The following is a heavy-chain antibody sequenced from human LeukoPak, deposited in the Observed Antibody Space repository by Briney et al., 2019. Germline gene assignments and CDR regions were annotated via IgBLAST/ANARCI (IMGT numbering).Heavy chain of an antibody. Sequence: ASVKVSCKASGYTFTSYGISWVRQAPGQGLEWMEWISAYNGNTNYAQKLQGRVTMTTDTSTSTAYMELRSLRSDDTAVYYCARSTGSQLLWFGEFDYWGQGTLVTVSS. CDR3: ARSTGSQLLWFGEFDY. CDR2: ISAYNGNT. J-gene: IGHJ4*02. D-gene: IGHD3-10*01. CDR1: GYTFTSYG. V-gene: IGHV1-18*04.